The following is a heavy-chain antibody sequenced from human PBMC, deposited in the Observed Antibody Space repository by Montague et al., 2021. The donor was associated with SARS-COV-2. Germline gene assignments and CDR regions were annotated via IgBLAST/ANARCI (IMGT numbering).Heavy chain of an antibody. CDR3: ARHYDHSSRVDS. V-gene: IGHV4-59*08. J-gene: IGHJ4*02. Sequence: TLSLTCTVSGGSISSDYWTWIRQPPGKGLEWIGFVYYRGNTYYNPSLRGRVTISVDTSGNHFSLTLSSVTAADTAIYYCARHYDHSSRVDSWGQGTLVTVSS. CDR2: VYYRGNT. D-gene: IGHD3-16*01. CDR1: GGSISSDY.